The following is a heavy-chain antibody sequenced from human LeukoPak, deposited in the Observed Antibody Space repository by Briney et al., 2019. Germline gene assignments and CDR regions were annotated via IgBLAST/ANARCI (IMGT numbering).Heavy chain of an antibody. CDR3: ARGGLGHKWFDP. CDR1: GGSLSSGDYY. J-gene: IGHJ5*02. CDR2: IYYSGST. Sequence: SETLSLTCTVSGGSLSSGDYYWSWIRQPPGKGLEWIGYIYYSGSTYYNPSLKSRITISVETSKNQFSLKLSSVTAADTAVYYCARGGLGHKWFDPWGQGTLVTVSS. D-gene: IGHD7-27*01. V-gene: IGHV4-30-4*01.